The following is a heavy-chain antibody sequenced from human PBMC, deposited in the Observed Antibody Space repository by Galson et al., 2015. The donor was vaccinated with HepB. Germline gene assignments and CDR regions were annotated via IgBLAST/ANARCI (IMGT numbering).Heavy chain of an antibody. J-gene: IGHJ6*02. D-gene: IGHD7-27*01. Sequence: SLRLSCAASGFIFSDFGMHWVRQAPGKGLEWVAVISYDGNTKHYADSVKGRFTVSRDNSKNMLFLEMSSLGAEDTALYYCLKDRALTGSYYFRYGTDVWGQGTTVAVSS. CDR3: LKDRALTGSYYFRYGTDV. V-gene: IGHV3-30*18. CDR2: ISYDGNTK. CDR1: GFIFSDFG.